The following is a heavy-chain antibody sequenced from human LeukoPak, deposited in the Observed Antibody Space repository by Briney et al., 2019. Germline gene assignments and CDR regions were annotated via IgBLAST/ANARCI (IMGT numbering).Heavy chain of an antibody. J-gene: IGHJ4*02. CDR3: SKREKESAAIFFDY. Sequence: GGSLRLSCAASGFTLNNYAMNWVRQAAGKGMEWVSGISEGGSNTYYEDCVKGRFTISRDNSKNTLYLQMNTLRDEDTALYYCSKREKESAAIFFDYWGQGTLVTVSS. D-gene: IGHD2-2*02. V-gene: IGHV3-23*01. CDR1: GFTLNNYA. CDR2: ISEGGSNT.